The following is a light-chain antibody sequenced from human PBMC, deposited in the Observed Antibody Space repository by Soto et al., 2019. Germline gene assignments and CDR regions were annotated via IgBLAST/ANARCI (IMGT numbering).Light chain of an antibody. CDR3: QQYKNWPLT. V-gene: IGKV3-15*01. CDR2: GAS. CDR1: QSVSSN. J-gene: IGKJ1*01. Sequence: EIVMTQSPATLSVSPGERATLSCRASQSVSSNLAWYQQKPGQAPRLLIYGASTRATGVTARFSGSGSGTEFTLTISILQSEDFAVYHCQQYKNWPLTFGQGTKVEIK.